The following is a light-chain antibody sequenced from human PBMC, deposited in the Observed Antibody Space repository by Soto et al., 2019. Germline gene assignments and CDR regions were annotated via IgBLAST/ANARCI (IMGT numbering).Light chain of an antibody. J-gene: IGKJ2*01. CDR1: QDISNY. Sequence: DSQMTQSPSSLSASVGDRVTITCQASQDISNYLNWYQQKPGKAPKLLIYDASNLKTGVPSRFSGSGSGTDFTFTISSLQPEDIATYYCQQYDNFYTFGQGTKLEIK. V-gene: IGKV1-33*01. CDR2: DAS. CDR3: QQYDNFYT.